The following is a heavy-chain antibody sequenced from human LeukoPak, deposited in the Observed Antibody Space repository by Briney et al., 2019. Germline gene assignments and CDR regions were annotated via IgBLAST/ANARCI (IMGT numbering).Heavy chain of an antibody. J-gene: IGHJ4*02. CDR3: AGERAAYSNYVDY. D-gene: IGHD4-11*01. Sequence: SETLSLTCAVYGGSFSGYYWSWIRQPPGKGLEWIGEINHSGSTNYNPSLKSRVTISVDTSKNQFSLKLSSVTAADTAVYYCAGERAAYSNYVDYWGQGTLVTVSS. V-gene: IGHV4-34*01. CDR2: INHSGST. CDR1: GGSFSGYY.